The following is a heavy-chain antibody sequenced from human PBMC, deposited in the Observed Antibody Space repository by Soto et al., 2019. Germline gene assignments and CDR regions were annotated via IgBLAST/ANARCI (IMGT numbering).Heavy chain of an antibody. CDR1: GYTFTTHA. CDR3: ARGKEMEENYCNYGLDI. J-gene: IGHJ6*02. D-gene: IGHD1-1*01. Sequence: QVQVVQSGAEVKKPGASVKISCKASGYTFTTHAMHWVRQAPGQSLEWMGWINGGTGQTKHSQRFQDRVNITRDTSASTAYMEMSSLSSKDTAVYYCARGKEMEENYCNYGLDIWGQGTTVTVSS. V-gene: IGHV1-3*01. CDR2: INGGTGQT.